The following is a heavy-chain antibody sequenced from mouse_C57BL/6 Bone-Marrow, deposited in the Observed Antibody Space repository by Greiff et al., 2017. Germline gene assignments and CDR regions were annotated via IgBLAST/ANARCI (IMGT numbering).Heavy chain of an antibody. V-gene: IGHV3-8*01. CDR2: ISYSGST. CDR3: ARGNYGSSPYWYFDV. D-gene: IGHD1-1*01. CDR1: GYSITSDY. Sequence: EVKLQESGPGLAKPSQTLSLTCSVTGYSITSDYWNWIRKFPGNKLEYMGYISYSGSTYYNPSLKSRISITRDTSKNQYYLQLNSVTTEDTATDYCARGNYGSSPYWYFDVWGTGTTVTVSS. J-gene: IGHJ1*03.